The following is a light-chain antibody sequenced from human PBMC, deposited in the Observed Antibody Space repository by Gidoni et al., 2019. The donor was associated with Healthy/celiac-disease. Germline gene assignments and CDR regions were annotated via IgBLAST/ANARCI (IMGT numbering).Light chain of an antibody. J-gene: IGKJ3*01. Sequence: ESVLTQSPGTLSLSPGERATLSCSASQSVSSSYLAWYQQKPGQAPRLLIYGASSRATGIPDRFSGSGSGTDFTLTISRLEPEDFAVYYCQQYGSSFTFGPGTKVDIK. CDR3: QQYGSSFT. CDR2: GAS. V-gene: IGKV3-20*01. CDR1: QSVSSSY.